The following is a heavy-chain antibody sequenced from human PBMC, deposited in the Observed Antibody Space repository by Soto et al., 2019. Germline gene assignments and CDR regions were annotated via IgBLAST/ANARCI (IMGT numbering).Heavy chain of an antibody. V-gene: IGHV4-4*02. J-gene: IGHJ5*02. CDR2: IYPSGST. CDR3: ARTRPPGGWLPPRRGTGWFDP. D-gene: IGHD1-1*01. Sequence: QVQLQESGPGLVKPSGTLSLSCAVSSGSVNSDNWWSWVRQPPGKGLEWIGEIYPSGSTNYNPSLKSRVTMSVDRSKNQFSLNLSSVTAADTAVYYCARTRPPGGWLPPRRGTGWFDPWGQGTLVTVSS. CDR1: SGSVNSDNW.